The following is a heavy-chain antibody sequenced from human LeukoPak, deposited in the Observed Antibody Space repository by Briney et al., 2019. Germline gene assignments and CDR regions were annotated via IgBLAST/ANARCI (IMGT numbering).Heavy chain of an antibody. CDR2: IYSGGST. D-gene: IGHD3-10*01. Sequence: GGSLRLSCAASGFTVSSNYMSWVRQAPGKGLEWVSVIYSGGSTYYADSVKGRLTISRDNSKNTLYLQMNSLRAEDTAVYYCARVSDSGSYYFYYYFDYWGQGTLVTVSS. CDR3: ARVSDSGSYYFYYYFDY. J-gene: IGHJ4*02. CDR1: GFTVSSNY. V-gene: IGHV3-53*01.